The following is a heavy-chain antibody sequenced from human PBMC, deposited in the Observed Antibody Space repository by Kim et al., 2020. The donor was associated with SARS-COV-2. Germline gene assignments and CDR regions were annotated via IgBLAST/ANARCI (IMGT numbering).Heavy chain of an antibody. J-gene: IGHJ4*01. Sequence: GGSLRLSCAASGFTFRTYGMHWVRQAPGKGLEWVAVISYDGNDKYHADSVKGRFTISRDNPKNTLYLQMNSLRTEDTAAYYCAKDKSIYAADYYFDYWG. CDR2: ISYDGNDK. CDR3: AKDKSIYAADYYFDY. CDR1: GFTFRTYG. D-gene: IGHD3-16*01. V-gene: IGHV3-30*18.